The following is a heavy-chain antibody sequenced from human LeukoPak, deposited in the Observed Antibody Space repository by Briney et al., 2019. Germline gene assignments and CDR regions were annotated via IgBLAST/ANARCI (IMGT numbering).Heavy chain of an antibody. V-gene: IGHV4-4*07. D-gene: IGHD1-26*01. CDR2: IYTSGST. CDR1: GGSISSYY. Sequence: SETLSLTCTVSGGSISSYYWSWIRQPAGNGLEWIGRIYTSGSTNYNPSLKSRVTMSVDTSKNQFSLKLSSVTAADTAVYYCASGEVRATSFDYWGQGTLVTVSS. J-gene: IGHJ4*02. CDR3: ASGEVRATSFDY.